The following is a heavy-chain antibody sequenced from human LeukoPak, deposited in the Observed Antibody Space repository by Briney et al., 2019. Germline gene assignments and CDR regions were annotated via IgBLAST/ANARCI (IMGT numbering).Heavy chain of an antibody. CDR1: GFTFSSYS. CDR2: ISSSSSYI. CDR3: AREVWTNCSSTSCYAFYFDY. Sequence: GGSLRLSCAASGFTFSSYSMNWVRQAPGKGLEWVSSISSSSSYIYYADSVKGRFTISRDNAKNSLYLQMNSLRAEDTAVYYCAREVWTNCSSTSCYAFYFDYWGQGTLVTVSS. D-gene: IGHD2-2*01. V-gene: IGHV3-21*01. J-gene: IGHJ4*02.